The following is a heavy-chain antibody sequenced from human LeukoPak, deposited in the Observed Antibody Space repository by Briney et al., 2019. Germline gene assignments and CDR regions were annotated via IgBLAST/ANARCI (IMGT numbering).Heavy chain of an antibody. D-gene: IGHD1-1*01. V-gene: IGHV7-4-1*02. Sequence: GASVKVSCKASGYTFTSYAMNWVRQAPGQGLEWMGWINTNTGNPTYAQGFTGRFVFSLDTSVSTAYLQISSLKAEDTAVYYCAREIDFTGTTPDNDYWGQGTLVTVSS. CDR3: AREIDFTGTTPDNDY. J-gene: IGHJ4*02. CDR2: INTNTGNP. CDR1: GYTFTSYA.